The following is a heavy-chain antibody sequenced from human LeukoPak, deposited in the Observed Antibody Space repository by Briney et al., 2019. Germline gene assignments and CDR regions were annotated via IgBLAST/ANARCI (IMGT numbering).Heavy chain of an antibody. J-gene: IGHJ6*03. Sequence: PGGSLRLSCAASGFTFSSYGMSWVRQAPGKGLEWVSSISSSSSYIYYADSVKGRFTISRDNAKNSLYLQMNSLRAEDTAVYYCARDLASSGWYGVYYYMDVWGKGTTVTVSS. V-gene: IGHV3-21*01. CDR2: ISSSSSYI. CDR3: ARDLASSGWYGVYYYMDV. D-gene: IGHD6-19*01. CDR1: GFTFSSYG.